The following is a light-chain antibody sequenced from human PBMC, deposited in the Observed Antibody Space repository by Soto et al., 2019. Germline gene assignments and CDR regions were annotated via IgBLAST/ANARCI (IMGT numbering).Light chain of an antibody. CDR2: EVS. CDR1: SSDVGGYNY. V-gene: IGLV2-14*01. CDR3: QSYDSSLSNYV. Sequence: QSALTQPASVSGSPGQSITISCTGTSSDVGGYNYVSWYQLHPGKAPKLIIYEVSNRPSGVSSRFSGSKSGTSASLAITGLQAADEADYYCQSYDSSLSNYVFGTGTKLTVL. J-gene: IGLJ1*01.